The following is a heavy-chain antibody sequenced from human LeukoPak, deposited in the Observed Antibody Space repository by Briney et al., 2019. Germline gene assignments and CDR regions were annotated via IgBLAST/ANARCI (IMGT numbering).Heavy chain of an antibody. Sequence: GGSLRLSCAASGFTFSSYAMSWVRQAPGKGLEWVSAISGSGSTIYYADSVKGRFTISRDNAKNSLYLQVNSLRAEDTAVYYCARDPLSSGSRKNMDAFDIWGQGTMVTVSS. CDR1: GFTFSSYA. CDR2: ISGSGSTI. D-gene: IGHD1-26*01. CDR3: ARDPLSSGSRKNMDAFDI. J-gene: IGHJ3*02. V-gene: IGHV3-23*01.